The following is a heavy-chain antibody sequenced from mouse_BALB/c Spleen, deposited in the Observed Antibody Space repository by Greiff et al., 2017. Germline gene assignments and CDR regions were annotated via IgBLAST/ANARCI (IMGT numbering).Heavy chain of an antibody. Sequence: QVQLQQPGAELVKPGASVKLSCKASGYTFTSYWMHWVKQRPGQGLEWIGEINPSNGRTNYNEKFKSKATLTVDKSSSTAYMQLSSLTSEDSAVYYCARSQSLYYCDYWGQGTTLTVSS. D-gene: IGHD6-1*01. V-gene: IGHV1S81*02. CDR2: INPSNGRT. CDR1: GYTFTSYW. CDR3: ARSQSLYYCDY. J-gene: IGHJ2*01.